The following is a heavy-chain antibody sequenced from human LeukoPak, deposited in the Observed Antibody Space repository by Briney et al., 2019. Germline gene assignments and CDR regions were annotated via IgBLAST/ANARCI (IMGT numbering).Heavy chain of an antibody. CDR1: GGSISSYY. V-gene: IGHV4-59*08. J-gene: IGHJ4*02. CDR2: IYYSGST. Sequence: SETLSLTCTVSGGSISSYYWSWIRQPPGKGLEWIGYIYYSGSTNYNPSLKSRVTISVDTPKNQFSLKLSSVTAADTAVYYCASGNYGDYVPGWDYWGQGTLVTVSS. D-gene: IGHD4-17*01. CDR3: ASGNYGDYVPGWDY.